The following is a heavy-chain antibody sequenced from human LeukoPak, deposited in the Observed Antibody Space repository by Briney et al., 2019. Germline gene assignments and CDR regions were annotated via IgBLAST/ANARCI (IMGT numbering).Heavy chain of an antibody. CDR3: AKDLGIAVADHNFDY. CDR2: ISGSGGST. V-gene: IGHV3-23*01. D-gene: IGHD6-19*01. CDR1: GFTFSSYA. J-gene: IGHJ4*02. Sequence: GGSLRLSGAASGFTFSSYAMSWVRQAPGKGLEWVSAISGSGGSTYYADSVKGRFTISRDNSKNTLYLQMNSLRAEDTAVYYCAKDLGIAVADHNFDYWGQGTLVTVSS.